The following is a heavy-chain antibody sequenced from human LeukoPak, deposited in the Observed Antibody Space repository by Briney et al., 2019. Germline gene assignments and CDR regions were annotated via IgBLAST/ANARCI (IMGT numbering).Heavy chain of an antibody. CDR2: IYSGGST. CDR3: ARGGSGWYFIDY. CDR1: GFTVSSDY. V-gene: IGHV3-53*01. Sequence: GGSLRLSCAASGFTVSSDYMSWIRQAPGKGLEWVSVIYSGGSTYYADSVKGRFTISRDNSKKTLYLQMNSLRAEDTAVYYCARGGSGWYFIDYWGQGTLVTASS. D-gene: IGHD6-19*01. J-gene: IGHJ4*02.